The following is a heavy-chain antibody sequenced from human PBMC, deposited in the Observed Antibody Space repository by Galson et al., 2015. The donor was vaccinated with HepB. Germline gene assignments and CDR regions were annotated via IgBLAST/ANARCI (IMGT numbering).Heavy chain of an antibody. D-gene: IGHD3-3*01. J-gene: IGHJ3*02. Sequence: SLRLSCAASGFTFSDYYMSWIRQAPGKGLEWVSYISSSGSTIYYADSVKGRFTISRDNAKNSLYLQMNSLRTEDTAVYYCARVPERGYDFWSGHDAFDIWGQGTMVTVSS. CDR2: ISSSGSTI. CDR1: GFTFSDYY. V-gene: IGHV3-11*01. CDR3: ARVPERGYDFWSGHDAFDI.